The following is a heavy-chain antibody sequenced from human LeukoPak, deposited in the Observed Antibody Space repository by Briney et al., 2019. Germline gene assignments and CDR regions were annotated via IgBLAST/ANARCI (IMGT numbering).Heavy chain of an antibody. D-gene: IGHD3-22*01. CDR3: ARDYDDISGWYVGF. J-gene: IGHJ4*02. CDR2: ISNDGSNE. Sequence: GGSLRLSCSASGFSFSRYAMHWVRQAPGKGLEWVAVISNDGSNEYYIDSVKGRFTVSRDNSKNTLYVQMRSLRPEDTAVYYCARDYDDISGWYVGFWGQGTLVTVSS. CDR1: GFSFSRYA. V-gene: IGHV3-30-3*01.